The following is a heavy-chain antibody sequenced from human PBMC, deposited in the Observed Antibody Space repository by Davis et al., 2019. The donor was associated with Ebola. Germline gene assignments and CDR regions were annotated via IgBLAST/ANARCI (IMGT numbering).Heavy chain of an antibody. Sequence: PAGSLRLSCAASGFTFSSYSMNWVRQAPGKWLEWVSSISSSSSYIHYADSVKGRFTISRDNAKNSLYLQMNSLRAEDTAVYYCARVPTRYCSSTSCIPYYYYYMDVWGKGTTVTVSS. CDR3: ARVPTRYCSSTSCIPYYYYYMDV. CDR1: GFTFSSYS. D-gene: IGHD2-2*01. V-gene: IGHV3-21*01. CDR2: ISSSSSYI. J-gene: IGHJ6*03.